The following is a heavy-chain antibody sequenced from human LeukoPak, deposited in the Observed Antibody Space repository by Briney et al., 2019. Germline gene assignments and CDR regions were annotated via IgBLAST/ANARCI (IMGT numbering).Heavy chain of an antibody. CDR3: ARTHGDYAETHYFDY. V-gene: IGHV4-30-4*01. Sequence: PSETLSLTCTVSGGSISSGDYYWSWIRHPPGKGLEWIGYIYYSGSTYYNPSLKSRVTISVDTSKNQFSLKLSSVTAADTAVYYCARTHGDYAETHYFDYWGQGTLVTVSS. J-gene: IGHJ4*02. D-gene: IGHD4-17*01. CDR2: IYYSGST. CDR1: GGSISSGDYY.